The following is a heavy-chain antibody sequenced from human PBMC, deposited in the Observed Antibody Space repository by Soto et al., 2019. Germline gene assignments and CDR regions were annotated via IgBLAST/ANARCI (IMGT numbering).Heavy chain of an antibody. Sequence: EVQLVEYGGGLVQPGGSLRLSCAASGFTFSTYEMNWVRQAPGKGLEWISYISSGGATIYYADSVKGRFTISRDNAKNSVYLQMSSLRGEDTATYYCARGYASGWNYYYAMDVWGQGTTVTVSS. CDR1: GFTFSTYE. V-gene: IGHV3-48*03. CDR3: ARGYASGWNYYYAMDV. D-gene: IGHD6-19*01. CDR2: ISSGGATI. J-gene: IGHJ6*02.